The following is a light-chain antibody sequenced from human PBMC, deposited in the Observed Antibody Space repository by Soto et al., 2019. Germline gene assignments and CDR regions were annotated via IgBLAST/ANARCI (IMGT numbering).Light chain of an antibody. CDR1: TSDVGTYNY. CDR3: SSYTSSSTPVV. V-gene: IGLV2-14*01. Sequence: QSALTQPASVSGSPGQSITISCTGTTSDVGTYNYVSWYQQHPGKAPKLMIYDVSYGPSGVSDRFSGSKSGNTASLTISGLQAEDEADYYCSSYTSSSTPVVFGGGTKVTVL. J-gene: IGLJ2*01. CDR2: DVS.